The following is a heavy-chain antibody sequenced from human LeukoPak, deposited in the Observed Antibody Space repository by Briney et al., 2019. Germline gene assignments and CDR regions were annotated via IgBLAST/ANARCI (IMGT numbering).Heavy chain of an antibody. Sequence: PSETLSLTCAVYGGSFSGYYWSWIRQPPGKGLEWIGEINHSGSTNYNPSLKSRVTISVDTSKNQFSLKLSSVTAADTAVYYCARESGELLQGFDYWGQGTLVTVSS. V-gene: IGHV4-34*01. CDR2: INHSGST. J-gene: IGHJ4*02. CDR1: GGSFSGYY. D-gene: IGHD1-26*01. CDR3: ARESGELLQGFDY.